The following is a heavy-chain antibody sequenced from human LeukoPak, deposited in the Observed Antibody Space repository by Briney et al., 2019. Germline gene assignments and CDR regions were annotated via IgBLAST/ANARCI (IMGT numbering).Heavy chain of an antibody. D-gene: IGHD5-12*01. J-gene: IGHJ4*02. CDR3: AKGLDGYNFEGY. V-gene: IGHV3-23*01. CDR1: GFTFSSYA. Sequence: GGSLRLSCAASGFTFSSYAMNWVRQAPGKGLEWVSAISGSGGSTYYADSVKGRFTISRDNSKNTLYLQMNSLRAEDTAVYYCAKGLDGYNFEGYWGQGTLVTVSS. CDR2: ISGSGGST.